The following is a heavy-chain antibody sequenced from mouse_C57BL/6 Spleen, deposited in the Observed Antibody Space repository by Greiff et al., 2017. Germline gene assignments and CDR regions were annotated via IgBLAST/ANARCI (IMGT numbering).Heavy chain of an antibody. CDR3: ARYSNYRYYYAMDY. CDR2: IYPGDGDT. J-gene: IGHJ4*01. Sequence: LQESGPELVKPGASVKISCKASGYAFSSSWMNWVKQRPGKGLEWIGRIYPGDGDTNYNGKFKGKATLTADKSSSTAYMQLSSLTSEDSAVYFCARYSNYRYYYAMDYWGQGTSVTVSS. CDR1: GYAFSSSW. D-gene: IGHD2-5*01. V-gene: IGHV1-82*01.